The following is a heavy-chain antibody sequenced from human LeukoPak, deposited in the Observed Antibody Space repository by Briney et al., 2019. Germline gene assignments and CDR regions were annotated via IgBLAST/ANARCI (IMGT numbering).Heavy chain of an antibody. CDR1: GYTFTGYY. J-gene: IGHJ6*02. CDR3: ARADILTGYEGYGMDV. D-gene: IGHD3-9*01. Sequence: GASVKVSCKASGYTFTGYYMHWVRQAPGQGLEWMAWINPNSGGTNYAQKFQGWVTMTRDTSISTAYMELSRLRSDDTAVYYCARADILTGYEGYGMDVWGQGTTVTVSS. CDR2: INPNSGGT. V-gene: IGHV1-2*04.